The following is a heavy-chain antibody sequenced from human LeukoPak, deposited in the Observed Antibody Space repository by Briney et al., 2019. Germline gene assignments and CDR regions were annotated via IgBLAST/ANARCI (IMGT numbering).Heavy chain of an antibody. CDR3: ARQGIYDSSGYYYVGYDYFDY. CDR1: GYSFTSYW. J-gene: IGHJ4*02. D-gene: IGHD3-22*01. V-gene: IGHV5-51*01. Sequence: GESLKISCKGSGYSFTSYWIGWVRQMPGKGLEWMGIIYPGDSDTRYSPSFQGLVTISADKSISTAYLQWSSLKASDTAMYYCARQGIYDSSGYYYVGYDYFDYWGQGTLVAVSS. CDR2: IYPGDSDT.